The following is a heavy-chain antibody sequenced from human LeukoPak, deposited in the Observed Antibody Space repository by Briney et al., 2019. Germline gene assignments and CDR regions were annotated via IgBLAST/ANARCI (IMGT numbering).Heavy chain of an antibody. Sequence: GGSLRLSCAASGFTVSSKYMNWVRQAPGKGLEWVSVIYSDGTTYYADSVKGRFTISRDNSKNTLYLQMNSLRAEDTAVYYCAKLYSSSLNWGQGTLVTVSS. CDR3: AKLYSSSLN. D-gene: IGHD6-6*01. J-gene: IGHJ4*02. CDR2: IYSDGTT. V-gene: IGHV3-53*01. CDR1: GFTVSSKY.